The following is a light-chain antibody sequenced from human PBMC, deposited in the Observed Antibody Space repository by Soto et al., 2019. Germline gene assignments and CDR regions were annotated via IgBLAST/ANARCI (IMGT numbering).Light chain of an antibody. Sequence: QSALTQPASVSGSPGQSITISCTETYSDIGNYVSWYQQHTDKAPKLMIYEGSKRPSGVSNRFSGSKSDNTASLTISGLQAEDEADYYCCSFADSSPYVFGTGTKLTVL. V-gene: IGLV2-23*01. J-gene: IGLJ1*01. CDR1: YSDIGNY. CDR2: EGS. CDR3: CSFADSSPYV.